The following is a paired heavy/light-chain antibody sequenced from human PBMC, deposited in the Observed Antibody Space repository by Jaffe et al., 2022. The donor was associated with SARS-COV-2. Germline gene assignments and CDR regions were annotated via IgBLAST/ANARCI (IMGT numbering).Heavy chain of an antibody. CDR3: ARVPRNSGGGMDV. CDR2: IKQDGSEI. D-gene: IGHD6-25*01. V-gene: IGHV3-7*04. J-gene: IGHJ6*02. Sequence: EVQLVESGGGLVQPGGSLRLSCAASGFTLSNYWMSWVRQAPGKGLEWVASIKQDGSEIFYVDSVKGRFTTSRDNAQNSLFLQMNSLRVEETAVYYCARVPRNSGGGMDVWGQGTTVTVSS. CDR1: GFTLSNYW.
Light chain of an antibody. CDR2: KAS. Sequence: DIQMTQSPSTLSASVGDRVTITCRASQSVSNWLAWYQQKPGKAPKLLIYKASSLESGVPSRFSGSGSGTEFTLTISSLQPDDFATYYCQHYNSYPLTFGGGTKVEIK. V-gene: IGKV1-5*03. CDR3: QHYNSYPLT. CDR1: QSVSNW. J-gene: IGKJ4*01.